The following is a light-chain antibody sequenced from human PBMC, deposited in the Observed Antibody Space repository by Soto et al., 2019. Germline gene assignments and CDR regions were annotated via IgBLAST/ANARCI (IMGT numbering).Light chain of an antibody. CDR3: QQRSNWPPPIT. CDR1: QSVSIY. Sequence: VLTQSPATLPLYTGEGATLSYRDIQSVSIYLAWYHQKPGQAPRLLIYDASNRATGIPARFSGSGSGTDFTLTISSLEPEDFAVYYCQQRSNWPPPITFGQGTRLEI. CDR2: DAS. V-gene: IGKV3-11*01. J-gene: IGKJ5*01.